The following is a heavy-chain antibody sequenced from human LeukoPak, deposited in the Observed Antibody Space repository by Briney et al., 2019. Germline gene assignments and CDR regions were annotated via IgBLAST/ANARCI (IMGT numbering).Heavy chain of an antibody. V-gene: IGHV3-23*01. J-gene: IGHJ4*01. CDR1: GFXFSSYS. CDR3: VKGTSGWPYYFDY. CDR2: ISGSGGST. D-gene: IGHD6-19*01. Sequence: GGSLRLSCAASGFXFSSYSISWVRQAPGKGLDWVSAISGSGGSTYYADSVKGRFTTSRDNSRNTLYLQVSSLRAEDTAVYFCVKGTSGWPYYFDYWGRGTLVTVSS.